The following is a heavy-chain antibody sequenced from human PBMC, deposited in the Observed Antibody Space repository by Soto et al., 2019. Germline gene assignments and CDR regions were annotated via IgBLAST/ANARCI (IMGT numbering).Heavy chain of an antibody. D-gene: IGHD3-10*01. CDR1: GFTVSNNY. V-gene: IGHV3-53*01. J-gene: IGHJ4*02. CDR3: STNPGGGGY. CDR2: IYSGGYT. Sequence: EVQLVESGGGLIQPGGSLRLSCAVSGFTVSNNYMSWVRQAPGKGLEGVSVIYSGGYTAYGDSVKGRFTISRDNSKNTLYLQMKSLGPQVPALDFGSTNPGGGGYWGQGTLVTVSS.